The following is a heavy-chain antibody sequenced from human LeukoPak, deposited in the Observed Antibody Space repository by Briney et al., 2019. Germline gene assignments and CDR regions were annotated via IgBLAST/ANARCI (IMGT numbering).Heavy chain of an antibody. CDR3: ARDRYYDSSGYVTDH. V-gene: IGHV1-2*02. CDR1: GYTFTGYY. CDR2: INPNSGGT. D-gene: IGHD3-22*01. Sequence: ASVKVSCMASGYTFTGYYMDWVRQAPGQGLAWMGWINPNSGGTNYAQKFQGSATKTRDTSLSTAYMEPSRLRSDDTAVYYCARDRYYDSSGYVTDHWGQGTLVTVSS. J-gene: IGHJ4*02.